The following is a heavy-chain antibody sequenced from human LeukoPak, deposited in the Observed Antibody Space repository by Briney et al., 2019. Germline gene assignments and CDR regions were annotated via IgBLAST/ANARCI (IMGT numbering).Heavy chain of an antibody. CDR3: ARDSDDFWSGYPEY. V-gene: IGHV4-61*02. D-gene: IGHD3-3*01. CDR2: IYTSGST. CDR1: GGSISSGSYY. Sequence: SETLSLTCTVSGGSISSGSYYWSWIRQPAGKGLEWIGRIYTSGSTNYNPSLKSRVTTSVDTSKNQFSLKLSSVTAADTAVYYCARDSDDFWSGYPEYWGQGTLVTVSS. J-gene: IGHJ4*02.